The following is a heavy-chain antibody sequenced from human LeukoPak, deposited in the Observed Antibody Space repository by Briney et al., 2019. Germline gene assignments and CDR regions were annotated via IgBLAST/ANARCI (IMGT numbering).Heavy chain of an antibody. CDR2: IIAILDTA. Sequence: SVKVSCKASGGSFSDYSISWVRQAPGQGLEWMGRIIAILDTAHYAQKFQGRFTITADKSTTTVYMELSSLRSDDTAVYYCVRSGYDYDWFDPWGQGTLVTVSP. CDR3: VRSGYDYDWFDP. V-gene: IGHV1-69*08. J-gene: IGHJ5*02. CDR1: GGSFSDYS. D-gene: IGHD5-12*01.